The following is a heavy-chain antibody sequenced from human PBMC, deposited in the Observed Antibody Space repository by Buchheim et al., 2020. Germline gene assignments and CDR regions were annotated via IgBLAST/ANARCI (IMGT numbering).Heavy chain of an antibody. D-gene: IGHD3-3*01. CDR1: GGSFSGYY. CDR2: INHSGST. V-gene: IGHV4-34*01. J-gene: IGHJ5*02. Sequence: VQLQQWGAGLLKPSETLSLTCAVYGGSFSGYYWSWIRQPPGKGLEWIGEINHSGSTNYNPSLKSRVTISVDTSTNQLSLKLSSVTAADTAVYYGARRFNDFWSGYYRAVGWFDPWGQGTL. CDR3: ARRFNDFWSGYYRAVGWFDP.